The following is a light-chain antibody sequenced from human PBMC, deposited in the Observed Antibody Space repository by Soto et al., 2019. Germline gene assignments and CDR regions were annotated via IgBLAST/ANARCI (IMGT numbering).Light chain of an antibody. Sequence: DIQMTQSHSTLSASVGDRVTITCRASQSISNWLAWYQQKPGKAPDLLIYKASTLESGVPSRFSGSGSGTEFTLTISSLQPDDIATYYCQQYNSSFGGGTKVEIK. CDR2: KAS. CDR1: QSISNW. CDR3: QQYNSS. J-gene: IGKJ4*01. V-gene: IGKV1-5*03.